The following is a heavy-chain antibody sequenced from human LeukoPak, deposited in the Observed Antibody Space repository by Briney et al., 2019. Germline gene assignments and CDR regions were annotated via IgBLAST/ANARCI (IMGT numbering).Heavy chain of an antibody. CDR2: ISYDGSNK. CDR1: GFTFSSYA. D-gene: IGHD5-12*01. Sequence: GGSLRLSCAASGFTFSSYAMHWVRQAPGKGLEWVAVISYDGSNKYYADPVKGRFTISRDNSKNTLYLQMNSLRAEDTAVYYCARDFPQVATKFYYYYYMDVWGKGTTVTVSS. J-gene: IGHJ6*03. CDR3: ARDFPQVATKFYYYYYMDV. V-gene: IGHV3-30*04.